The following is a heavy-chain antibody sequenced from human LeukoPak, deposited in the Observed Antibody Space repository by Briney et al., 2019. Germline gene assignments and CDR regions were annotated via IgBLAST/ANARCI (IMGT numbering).Heavy chain of an antibody. CDR1: GFTFSSYG. V-gene: IGHV3-30*18. Sequence: GGSLRLSYAASGFTFSSYGMHWVRQAPGKGLEWVAVISYDGSNKYYADSVKGRFTISRDNSKNTLYLQMNSLRAEDTAVYYCAKAPYSSGWYLGYWGQGTLVTVSS. CDR3: AKAPYSSGWYLGY. CDR2: ISYDGSNK. J-gene: IGHJ4*02. D-gene: IGHD6-19*01.